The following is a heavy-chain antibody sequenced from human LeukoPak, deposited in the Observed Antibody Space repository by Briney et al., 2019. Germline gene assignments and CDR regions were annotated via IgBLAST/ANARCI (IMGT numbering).Heavy chain of an antibody. Sequence: GRSLRLSCAASGFTFSNYAMNWVRQAPGKGLDWVSPITAGGSFKYYADSVEGRFTISRDNAKNSLYLQMSSLTPEDTAVYYCARNYDVLTGYPYYFDHWGQGILVTVSS. CDR2: ITAGGSFK. D-gene: IGHD3-9*01. CDR3: ARNYDVLTGYPYYFDH. V-gene: IGHV3-21*01. CDR1: GFTFSNYA. J-gene: IGHJ4*02.